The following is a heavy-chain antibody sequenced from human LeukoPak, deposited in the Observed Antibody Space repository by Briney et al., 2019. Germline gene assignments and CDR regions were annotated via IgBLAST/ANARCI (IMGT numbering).Heavy chain of an antibody. Sequence: PSETLSLTCTVSGDSTGSSSDYWGWVRQPPGKGLEWIGSFYYGGSTYYNPSLKSRVTISVDTSKNQFSLELSSVTASDTAIYYCTRLDNWGQGTLVTVSS. V-gene: IGHV4-39*01. CDR2: FYYGGST. CDR1: GDSTGSSSDY. CDR3: TRLDN. J-gene: IGHJ4*02.